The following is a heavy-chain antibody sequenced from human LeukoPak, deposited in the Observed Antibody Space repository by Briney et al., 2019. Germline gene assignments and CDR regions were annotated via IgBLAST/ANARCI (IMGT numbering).Heavy chain of an antibody. Sequence: ASVKVSCKASGYTFTGYYLHWVRQAPGQGLEWMGRINPNSGGTNYAQKFQGRVIMTRDTSISTAYMELSRLRSDDTAVYYCARDEVTMVRGVIFPRHPGDNWFDPWGQGTLVTVSS. D-gene: IGHD3-10*01. J-gene: IGHJ5*02. CDR1: GYTFTGYY. CDR3: ARDEVTMVRGVIFPRHPGDNWFDP. V-gene: IGHV1-2*06. CDR2: INPNSGGT.